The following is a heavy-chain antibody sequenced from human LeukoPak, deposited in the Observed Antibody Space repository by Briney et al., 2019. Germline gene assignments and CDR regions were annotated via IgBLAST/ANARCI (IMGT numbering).Heavy chain of an antibody. D-gene: IGHD3-10*01. CDR3: ARDGPYGSGSYLGDY. J-gene: IGHJ4*02. CDR1: GFTFSSYG. CDR2: IWYDGSNK. Sequence: GGSLRLSCAASGFTFSSYGMQWVRQAPGKGLEWVAVIWYDGSNKYYADSVKGRFTISRDNSKNTLYLQMNSLRAEDTAVYYCARDGPYGSGSYLGDYWGQGTLVTVSS. V-gene: IGHV3-33*01.